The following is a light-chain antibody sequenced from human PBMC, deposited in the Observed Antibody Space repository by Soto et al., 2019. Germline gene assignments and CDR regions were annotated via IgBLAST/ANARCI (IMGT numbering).Light chain of an antibody. V-gene: IGKV3-11*01. CDR1: QSVSSS. CDR2: DAS. CDR3: QQRSNWPPEVT. Sequence: EIVLTQSPDTLSLSPGERATLSCRASQSVSSSLAWYQQKPGQAPRLLIHDASNRATGIPARFSGSGSGTDFTLPISSLEPEDFAVYYCQQRSNWPPEVTFGPGTKVDIK. J-gene: IGKJ3*01.